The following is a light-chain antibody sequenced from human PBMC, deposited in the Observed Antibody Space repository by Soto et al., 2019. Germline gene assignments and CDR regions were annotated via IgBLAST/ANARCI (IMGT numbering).Light chain of an antibody. CDR1: QSVSSSY. CDR2: GAS. CDR3: QQYGSSRT. J-gene: IGKJ1*01. Sequence: EIVLTQSPGTLSLSPGERATLSCRASQSVSSSYLAWYQQKPGQAPRLLIYGASSRATDIPGRFSGSGSGTDFTLTISRLEPEDFAVYYCQQYGSSRTFGQGTKVEIK. V-gene: IGKV3-20*01.